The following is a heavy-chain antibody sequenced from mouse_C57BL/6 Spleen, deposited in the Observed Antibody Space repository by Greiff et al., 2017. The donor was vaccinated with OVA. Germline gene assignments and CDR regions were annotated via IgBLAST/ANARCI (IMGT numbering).Heavy chain of an antibody. CDR2: INPGSGGT. V-gene: IGHV1-54*01. Sequence: QVQLQQSGAELVRPGTSVKVSCKASGYAFTNYLIEWVKQRPGQGLEWIGVINPGSGGTNYNEKFKGKATLTADKSSSTAYMQLSSLTSEDSAVYFGARGVSPLGGYFDVWGTGTTVTVSS. CDR1: GYAFTNYL. CDR3: ARGVSPLGGYFDV. J-gene: IGHJ1*03.